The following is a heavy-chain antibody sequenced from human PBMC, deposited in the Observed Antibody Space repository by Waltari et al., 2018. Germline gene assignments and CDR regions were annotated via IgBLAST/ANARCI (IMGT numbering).Heavy chain of an antibody. CDR1: GYALHRRFY. CDR2: VYYDGTT. J-gene: IGHJ4*02. D-gene: IGHD2-8*01. CDR3: MRQVLGYCTSAACRRLES. V-gene: IGHV4-38-2*01. Sequence: QLQLKESGPGLLKASDTLSLTCAVSGYALHRRFYWGWIRQSPGKGLVWIATVYYDGTTFYDPSLVSRATTTMDTAKNQFSLTLESVTAADTAVYYCMRQVLGYCTSAACRRLESWGQGTLVTVSP.